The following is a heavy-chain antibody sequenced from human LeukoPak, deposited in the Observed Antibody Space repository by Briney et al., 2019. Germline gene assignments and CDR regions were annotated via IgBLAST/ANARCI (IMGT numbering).Heavy chain of an antibody. D-gene: IGHD1-26*01. CDR3: AKDTRAIVGSAHNAFDI. V-gene: IGHV3-9*01. J-gene: IGHJ3*02. Sequence: PGGSLRLSCAASGFTFSNAWMSWVRQAPGKGLEWVSGISWNSGNIGYADSVKGRFTISRDNAKNSLNLQMNSLRAEDTALYYCAKDTRAIVGSAHNAFDIWGQGTMVTVSS. CDR2: ISWNSGNI. CDR1: GFTFSNAW.